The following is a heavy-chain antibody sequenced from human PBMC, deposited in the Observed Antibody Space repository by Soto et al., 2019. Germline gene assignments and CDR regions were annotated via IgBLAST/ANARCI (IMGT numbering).Heavy chain of an antibody. J-gene: IGHJ4*02. Sequence: QVQLVESGGGVVQPGRSLRLSCAASGFTFSSYGMHWVRQAPGQGPEWLGWINAGVDGTVYSQRLQDRLKITRDTSTNTVFLEVRSLTSEDTAFYYCAREVQGITSFDYWGQGTLVTVSS. D-gene: IGHD1-20*01. CDR3: AREVQGITSFDY. CDR2: INAGVDGT. CDR1: GFTFSSYG. V-gene: IGHV1-3*01.